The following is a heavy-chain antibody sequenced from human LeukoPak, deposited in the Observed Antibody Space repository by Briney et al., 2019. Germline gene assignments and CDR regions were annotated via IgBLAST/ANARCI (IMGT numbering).Heavy chain of an antibody. CDR1: GFTFSTYW. CDR2: ISSDGSIT. CDR3: AKEIGGYYYAAFDI. Sequence: GGSLRLSCAASGFTFSTYWMHWVRQAPGKGLVWVSRISSDGSITSYADSVKGRFTISRDNSKNTLYLQMNSLRVEDTAVYYCAKEIGGYYYAAFDIWGQGTMVTVSS. V-gene: IGHV3-74*01. J-gene: IGHJ3*02. D-gene: IGHD3-22*01.